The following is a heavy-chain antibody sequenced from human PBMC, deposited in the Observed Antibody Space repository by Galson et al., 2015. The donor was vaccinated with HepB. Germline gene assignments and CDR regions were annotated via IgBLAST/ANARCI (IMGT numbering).Heavy chain of an antibody. Sequence: SLRLSCAASGFTFSSYAMSWVRQAPGKGLEWVSAISGSGGSTYYADSVKGRFTISRDNSKNTLYLQMNSLRAEDTAVYYCAKGGGRRIQLWSSSPIYMDVWGKGTTVTVSS. CDR2: ISGSGGST. CDR1: GFTFSSYA. J-gene: IGHJ6*03. V-gene: IGHV3-23*01. CDR3: AKGGGRRIQLWSSSPIYMDV. D-gene: IGHD5-18*01.